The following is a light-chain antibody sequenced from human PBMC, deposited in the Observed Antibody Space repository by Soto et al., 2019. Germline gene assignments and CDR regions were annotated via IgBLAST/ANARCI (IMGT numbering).Light chain of an antibody. J-gene: IGKJ5*01. CDR1: QSVRSN. CDR3: QQYNDWTIT. V-gene: IGKV3-15*01. CDR2: GAF. Sequence: ERVMTQSPTTLSVSPGERATLSCRASQSVRSNLAWYQKKPGQAPRVLINGAFTRETGIPARFSGSGSGTEFTLTISSLQSEDFVVYYCQQYNDWTITFGQGTRLEI.